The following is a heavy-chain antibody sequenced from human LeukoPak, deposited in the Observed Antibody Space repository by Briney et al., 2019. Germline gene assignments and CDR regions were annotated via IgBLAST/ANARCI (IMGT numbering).Heavy chain of an antibody. CDR2: INPNSGGT. Sequence: ASVKVSCKASGYTFTGYYMHWVRQAPGQGLEWVGWINPNSGGTNYEQKFQGRVTITRDMSTSTAYMELSSLRSEDTAVYYCAADRGEYYFDYWGQGTLVTVSS. V-gene: IGHV1-2*02. CDR1: GYTFTGYY. D-gene: IGHD3-10*01. J-gene: IGHJ4*02. CDR3: AADRGEYYFDY.